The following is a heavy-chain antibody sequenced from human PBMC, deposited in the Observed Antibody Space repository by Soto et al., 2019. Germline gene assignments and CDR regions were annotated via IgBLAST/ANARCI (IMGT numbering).Heavy chain of an antibody. CDR1: GGSFSGYY. Sequence: QVQLQQWGAGLLKPSETLSLTCAVYGGSFSGYYWSWIRQPPGKGLEWIGEINHSGSTNYNPSLKSRVTISVDTSKNQFSLKLSSVTAADTAVYYCARDTPGGYDFWSGYYIDYYFDYWGQGTLLTVSS. D-gene: IGHD3-3*01. CDR2: INHSGST. CDR3: ARDTPGGYDFWSGYYIDYYFDY. J-gene: IGHJ4*02. V-gene: IGHV4-34*01.